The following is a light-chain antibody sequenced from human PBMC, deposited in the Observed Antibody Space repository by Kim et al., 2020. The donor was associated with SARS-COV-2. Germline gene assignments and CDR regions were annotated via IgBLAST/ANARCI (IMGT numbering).Light chain of an antibody. CDR3: QQYDNLPT. J-gene: IGKJ3*01. CDR2: DAS. V-gene: IGKV1-33*01. Sequence: TASVGDRVTITCQASQDISNYLDLYQQKPGKAPQLLIYDASNLETGVPSRFSGSGSGTDFTFTISSLQPEDIATYYCQQYDNLPTFGPGAKVDIQ. CDR1: QDISNY.